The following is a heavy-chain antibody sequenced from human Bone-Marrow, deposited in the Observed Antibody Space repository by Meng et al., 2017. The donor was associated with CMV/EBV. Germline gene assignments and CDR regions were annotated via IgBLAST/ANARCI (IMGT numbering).Heavy chain of an antibody. CDR1: GGTFSSYA. CDR3: ATEVGATRFFDY. J-gene: IGHJ4*02. V-gene: IGHV1-69*12. D-gene: IGHD1-26*01. CDR2: IIPIFGTA. Sequence: QVRLVQVGAGVKKPGSSVKVSCKASGGTFSSYAISWVRQAPGQGLEWMGGIIPIFGTANYAQKFQGRVTITADESTSTAYMELSSLRSEDTAVYYCATEVGATRFFDYWGQGTLVTVSS.